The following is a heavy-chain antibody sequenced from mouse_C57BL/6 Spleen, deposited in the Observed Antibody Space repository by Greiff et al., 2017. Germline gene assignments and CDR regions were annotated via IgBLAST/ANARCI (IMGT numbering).Heavy chain of an antibody. Sequence: EVQLQESGPGMVKPSQSLSLTCTVTGYSITSGYDWHWIRHFPGNKLEWMGYISYSGSTNYNPSLKSRISITHDTSKNHFFLKLNSVTTEDTATYYCARGGLGPGDYWGQGTSVTVSS. CDR1: GYSITSGYD. J-gene: IGHJ4*01. V-gene: IGHV3-1*01. CDR3: ARGGLGPGDY. D-gene: IGHD4-1*01. CDR2: ISYSGST.